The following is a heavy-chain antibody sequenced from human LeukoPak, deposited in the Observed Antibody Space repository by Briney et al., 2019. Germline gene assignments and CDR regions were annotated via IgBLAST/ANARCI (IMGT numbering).Heavy chain of an antibody. V-gene: IGHV3-30*02. D-gene: IGHD5-18*01. J-gene: IGHJ4*02. CDR1: GFTFSSYG. Sequence: PGGSLRLSCAASGFTFSSYGMHWVRQAPGKGLEWVAFIRYDGSNKYYADSVKGRFTISRDNSKNTLYLQMNSLRAEDTAVYCCAYQNEYRYAYYFDYWGQGTLVTVSS. CDR2: IRYDGSNK. CDR3: AYQNEYRYAYYFDY.